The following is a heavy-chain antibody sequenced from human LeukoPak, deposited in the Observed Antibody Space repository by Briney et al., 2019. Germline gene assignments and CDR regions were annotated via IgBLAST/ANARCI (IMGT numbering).Heavy chain of an antibody. CDR3: ARGVRTTSYNWFDP. CDR2: IYYSGST. D-gene: IGHD4-11*01. V-gene: IGHV4-59*08. J-gene: IGHJ5*02. CDR1: GGSFSSYY. Sequence: SETLSLTCTVSGGSFSSYYWSWIRQPPGKGLEWIGYIYYSGSTNYNPSLKSRVTISVDTSKNQFSLKLSSVTAADTAVYYCARGVRTTSYNWFDPWGQGTLVTVSS.